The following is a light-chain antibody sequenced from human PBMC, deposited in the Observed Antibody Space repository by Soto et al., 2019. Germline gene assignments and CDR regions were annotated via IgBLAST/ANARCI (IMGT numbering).Light chain of an antibody. CDR1: QSVSRW. CDR3: QKYNTFLT. J-gene: IGKJ1*01. V-gene: IGKV1-5*01. Sequence: DIQMTQSPATLSVSLGDRVTITCRASQSVSRWLAWYQQKSGKAPNLLIYDVSSLATGVPSRFSGSGSGTELTITISSLEPDDFESCYWQKYNTFLTFGEGTKVEIK. CDR2: DVS.